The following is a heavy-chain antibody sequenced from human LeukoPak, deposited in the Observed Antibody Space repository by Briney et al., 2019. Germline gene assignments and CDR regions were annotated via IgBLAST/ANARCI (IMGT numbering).Heavy chain of an antibody. J-gene: IGHJ4*02. CDR3: ARAAVRGADFDY. D-gene: IGHD3-10*01. CDR2: IYYSGST. Sequence: PSETLSLTCTVSGGSISSGDYYWSWIRQPPGKGLEWIGYIYYSGSTYYNPSLKSRVTISVDTSKNQFSLKLSSVTAADTAVYYCARAAVRGADFDYWGQGTLVTVSS. CDR1: GGSISSGDYY. V-gene: IGHV4-30-4*01.